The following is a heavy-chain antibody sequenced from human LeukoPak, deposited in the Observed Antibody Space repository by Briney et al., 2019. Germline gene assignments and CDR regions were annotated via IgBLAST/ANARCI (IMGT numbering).Heavy chain of an antibody. V-gene: IGHV4-59*01. CDR3: AREITLGSFDY. Sequence: KPSETLSLTCTVSGGSISSYYWSWIRQPPGKGLEWIGYIYYSGSTDYNPSLKSRVTISVDTSKNQFSLKLSSVTAADTAVYYCAREITLGSFDYWGQGTLVTVSS. CDR1: GGSISSYY. CDR2: IYYSGST. J-gene: IGHJ4*02. D-gene: IGHD7-27*01.